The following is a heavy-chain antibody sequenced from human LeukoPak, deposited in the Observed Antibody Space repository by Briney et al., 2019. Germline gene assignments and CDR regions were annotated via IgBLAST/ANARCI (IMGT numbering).Heavy chain of an antibody. Sequence: PGGSLGLSCAASGFPFHNYWMTWVRQAPGKGLEWVANINQDENEKYYLDSVKGRFTISRDNAETSLFLQMTSLRVEDTAIYYCARGLYGSGRRSLMAHWGPGTLVAVSS. V-gene: IGHV3-7*01. CDR1: GFPFHNYW. CDR2: INQDENEK. D-gene: IGHD3-10*01. CDR3: ARGLYGSGRRSLMAH. J-gene: IGHJ4*02.